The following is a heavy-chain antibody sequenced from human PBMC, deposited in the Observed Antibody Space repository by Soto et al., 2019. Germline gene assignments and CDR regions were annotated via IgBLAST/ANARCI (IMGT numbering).Heavy chain of an antibody. J-gene: IGHJ4*02. V-gene: IGHV3-30*18. D-gene: IGHD6-19*01. CDR1: GFTFSDYA. Sequence: GGSLRLSCAASGFTFSDYAMHWFRQAPGKGLERVAVVSHDGRNTHYADSVKGRFTISRDSSKNTVSLEMTSLRAEDTAVYYCAKGGRQWLVTSDFNYWGQGALVTVSS. CDR3: AKGGRQWLVTSDFNY. CDR2: VSHDGRNT.